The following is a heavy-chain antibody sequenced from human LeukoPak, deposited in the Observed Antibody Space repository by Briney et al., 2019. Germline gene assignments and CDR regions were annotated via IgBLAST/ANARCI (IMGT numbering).Heavy chain of an antibody. Sequence: GGSLRLSCEASGFTFSNSWMTWVRQTPGKGLEYVSAISTNGDSTYYADSVKGRFTISRDNSKNTLFLQMGSLRADDMAVYYCARWGSTSCYDYWGQGTLVTVSS. V-gene: IGHV3-64*02. CDR3: ARWGSTSCYDY. CDR1: GFTFSNSW. J-gene: IGHJ4*02. CDR2: ISTNGDST. D-gene: IGHD2-2*01.